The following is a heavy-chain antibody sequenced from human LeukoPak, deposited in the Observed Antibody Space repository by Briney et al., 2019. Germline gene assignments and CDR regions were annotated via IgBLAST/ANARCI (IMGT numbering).Heavy chain of an antibody. CDR1: GGSISSYY. D-gene: IGHD3-10*01. Sequence: SETLSLTCTVSGGSISSYYWSWIRQPAGKGLEWIGRIYTSGGTNYNPSLKSRVTMSVDTSKNQFSLKLSSVTAADTAVYYCARDGWFGEPCDVGAWGQGTLVTVSS. V-gene: IGHV4-4*07. CDR2: IYTSGGT. CDR3: ARDGWFGEPCDVGA. J-gene: IGHJ5*02.